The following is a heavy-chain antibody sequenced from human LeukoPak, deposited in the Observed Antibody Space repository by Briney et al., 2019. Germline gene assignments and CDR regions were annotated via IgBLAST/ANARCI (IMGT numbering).Heavy chain of an antibody. Sequence: SETLSLTCTVSGGSISSYYWSWIRQPPGKGLEWIGYIYYSGSTNYNPSLKSRVTISVDTSKNQFSLKLSSLTAADTAVYYCASFGVAIDYWGQGTLVTVSS. J-gene: IGHJ4*02. CDR1: GGSISSYY. CDR2: IYYSGST. CDR3: ASFGVAIDY. V-gene: IGHV4-59*01. D-gene: IGHD3-3*01.